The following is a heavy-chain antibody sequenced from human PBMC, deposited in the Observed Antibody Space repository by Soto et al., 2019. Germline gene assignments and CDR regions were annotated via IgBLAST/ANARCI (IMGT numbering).Heavy chain of an antibody. D-gene: IGHD2-8*01. Sequence: QVQLVESGGGVVQPGRSLRLSCAASGFTFGSYAMHWVRQAPGKGLEWVAVISYDGSNKYYADSVKGRFTISRDNSKNTLYLQMNSLRAEDTAVYYCARDPGLVLSPYFDYWGQGTLVTVSS. J-gene: IGHJ4*02. CDR3: ARDPGLVLSPYFDY. V-gene: IGHV3-30-3*01. CDR1: GFTFGSYA. CDR2: ISYDGSNK.